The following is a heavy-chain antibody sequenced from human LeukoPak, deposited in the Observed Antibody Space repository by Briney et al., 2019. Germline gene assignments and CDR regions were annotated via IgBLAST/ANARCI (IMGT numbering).Heavy chain of an antibody. CDR3: ARVSSGYSLYYFDS. D-gene: IGHD6-19*01. CDR1: GFPFSDYY. CDR2: ISGGGSPI. V-gene: IGHV3-11*01. Sequence: GGSLRLSCAASGFPFSDYYMSWIRQAPGKGLEWVSYISGGGSPIYYADSVKGRFTISRDSAMNSVYLQMNSLRAEDTAVYYCARVSSGYSLYYFDSWGQGTLVTVSS. J-gene: IGHJ4*02.